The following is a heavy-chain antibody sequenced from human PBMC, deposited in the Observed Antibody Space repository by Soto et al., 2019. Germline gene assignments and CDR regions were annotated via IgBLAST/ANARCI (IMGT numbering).Heavy chain of an antibody. J-gene: IGHJ4*02. CDR1: GGSISSGGYS. CDR2: IYHSGST. V-gene: IGHV4-30-2*01. Sequence: QLQLQESGSGLVKPSQTLSLTCAGSGGSISSGGYSWSWIRQPPGKGLGWIGYIYHSGSTYYNPSLKSGVTISVDRFKNQVSLKLSSVTAADTAVYCCASGMTTVTTFDYWGQGTLVTVSS. CDR3: ASGMTTVTTFDY. D-gene: IGHD4-17*01.